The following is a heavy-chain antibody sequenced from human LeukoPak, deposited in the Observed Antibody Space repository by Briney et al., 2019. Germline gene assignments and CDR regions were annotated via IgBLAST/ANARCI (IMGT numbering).Heavy chain of an antibody. CDR2: ISERGGTT. CDR1: AISLSNYA. CDR3: AKRGVVIRGILVIGYHQEAYHYDY. V-gene: IGHV3-23*01. Sequence: PGGSLRLSCVVSAISLSNYAMSWVRQAPGKGLEWVSYISERGGTTTYADSVKGRFTISRDNSLNTMYLQMSSLRAEDTAVYFCAKRGVVIRGILVIGYHQEAYHYDYWGQGVLVTVSS. D-gene: IGHD3-10*01. J-gene: IGHJ4*02.